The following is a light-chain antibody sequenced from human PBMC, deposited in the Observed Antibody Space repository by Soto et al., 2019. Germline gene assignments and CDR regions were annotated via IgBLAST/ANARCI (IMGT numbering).Light chain of an antibody. CDR3: QQYNNWLT. CDR2: GAS. V-gene: IGKV3-15*01. Sequence: MTQSPSSLSASVGDRVTLSCRASQTVNSNLAWYQQKLGQAPRLLIYGASTRATGIPARFSGSGSGTEFTLTISSLQSEDFAVYYCQQYNNWLTFGQGTRLENK. CDR1: QTVNSN. J-gene: IGKJ5*01.